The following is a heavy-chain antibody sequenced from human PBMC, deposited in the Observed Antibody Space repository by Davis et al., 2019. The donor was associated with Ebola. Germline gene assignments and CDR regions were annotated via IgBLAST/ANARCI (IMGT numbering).Heavy chain of an antibody. V-gene: IGHV3-23*01. J-gene: IGHJ4*02. D-gene: IGHD5-12*01. CDR2: ISGSGGST. CDR1: GFTFSSYA. CDR3: AKDLGWVATNG. Sequence: GESLKISCAASGFTFSSYAMSWVRQAPGKGLEWVSAISGSGGSTYYADSVKGRFTISRDNSKNTLYLQMNSLRAEDTAVYYCAKDLGWVATNGWGQGTLVTVSS.